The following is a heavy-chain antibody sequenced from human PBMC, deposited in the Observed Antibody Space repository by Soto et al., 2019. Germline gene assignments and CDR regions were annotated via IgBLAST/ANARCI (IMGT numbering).Heavy chain of an antibody. CDR3: AKDIKWVVMTTIPYFDS. D-gene: IGHD2-21*02. CDR1: GFTVDDYA. V-gene: IGHV3-9*01. J-gene: IGHJ4*02. Sequence: EVQLVESGGGLVQPGRSLRLSCAASGFTVDDYAMHWVRQAPGKGLEWVSGISWNSETIDYVDSVKGRFTISRDNANSSLFLQINTLRPDATSLYYSAKDIKWVVMTTIPYFDSWGQGTLVTVSS. CDR2: ISWNSETI.